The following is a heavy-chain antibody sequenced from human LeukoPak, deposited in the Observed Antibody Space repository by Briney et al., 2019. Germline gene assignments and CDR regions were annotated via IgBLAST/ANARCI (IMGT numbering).Heavy chain of an antibody. CDR2: IYYSGNT. Sequence: SETLSLTCTVSGGSISSYYWSWIRQPPGKGLEWIGYIYYSGNTYYNPSLKSRVTVSVDTSKNQFSLKLNSVTAADTAVYYCARLPSSSWLNWFDPWGQGTLVTVSS. CDR3: ARLPSSSWLNWFDP. D-gene: IGHD6-13*01. J-gene: IGHJ5*02. V-gene: IGHV4-59*04. CDR1: GGSISSYY.